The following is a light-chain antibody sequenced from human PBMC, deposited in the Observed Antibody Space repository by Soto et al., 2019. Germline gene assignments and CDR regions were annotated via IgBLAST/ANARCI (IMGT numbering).Light chain of an antibody. CDR2: WAS. Sequence: DFVMTLFPDSLAVSLGESATINCKYSQSLLYSSNTMNYLTWYQQKPRQPPKLLIYWASTRESGVPDRFSGSESGTDFTLTTSSLQAEDVAVYYCQQYSSPPLTFVVGTKVEIK. J-gene: IGKJ4*01. CDR3: QQYSSPPLT. V-gene: IGKV4-1*01. CDR1: QSLLYSSNTMNY.